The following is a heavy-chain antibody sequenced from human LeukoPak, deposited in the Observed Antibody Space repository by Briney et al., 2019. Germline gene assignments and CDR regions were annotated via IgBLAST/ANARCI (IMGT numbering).Heavy chain of an antibody. CDR1: GGSISSYY. V-gene: IGHV4-59*08. CDR2: IYYSGST. CDR3: ARGYYYGSGSTYYYYYMDV. D-gene: IGHD3-10*01. J-gene: IGHJ6*03. Sequence: SETLSLTCTVSGGSISSYYWSWIRQPPGKGLEWIGYIYYSGSTNYNPSLKSRVTISVDTSKNQFSLKLSSVTAADTAVYYCARGYYYGSGSTYYYYYMDVWGKGTTVTISS.